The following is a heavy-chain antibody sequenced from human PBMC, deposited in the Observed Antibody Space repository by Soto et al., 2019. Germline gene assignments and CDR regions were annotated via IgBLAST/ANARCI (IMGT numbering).Heavy chain of an antibody. V-gene: IGHV4-39*01. Sequence: QLQLQESGPGLLKPSETLSLTCTVSGGSISSGSYYWDWIRQPPGKGLEWIGNVYYSGSTNYNPSPESRVTISVDTSKNQFSLKLSSVTAADTAVYYCARQTDSYYTFDAFDIWGQGTMVTVSS. CDR2: VYYSGST. J-gene: IGHJ3*02. CDR1: GGSISSGSYY. CDR3: ARQTDSYYTFDAFDI. D-gene: IGHD3-22*01.